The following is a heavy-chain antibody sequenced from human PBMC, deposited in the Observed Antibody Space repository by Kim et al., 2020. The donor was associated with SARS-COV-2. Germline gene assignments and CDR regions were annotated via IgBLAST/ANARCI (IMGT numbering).Heavy chain of an antibody. CDR2: ISSGAENA. V-gene: IGHV3-23*01. D-gene: IGHD6-13*01. J-gene: IGHJ1*01. Sequence: GGSLRLSCVASGFTFDNYAMNWVRQSPGKGLDWVAVISSGAENAYYAGSVKGRFTISRDNSKNTLYLHMKSLRVEDTALYYCAKALGASWYPPEHWGQ. CDR1: GFTFDNYA. CDR3: AKALGASWYPPEH.